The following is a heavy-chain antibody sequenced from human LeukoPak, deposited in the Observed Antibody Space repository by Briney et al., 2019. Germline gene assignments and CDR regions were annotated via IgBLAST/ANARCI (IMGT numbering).Heavy chain of an antibody. CDR3: AKDDSYGLDY. Sequence: GGSLRLSCAASGFTFSSYGMHWVRQAPGKGLGWVAVISYDGSNKYYADSVKGRFTISRDNSKNTLYLQMNSLRAEDTAVYYCAKDDSYGLDYWGQGTLVTVSS. CDR2: ISYDGSNK. V-gene: IGHV3-30*18. J-gene: IGHJ4*02. D-gene: IGHD5-18*01. CDR1: GFTFSSYG.